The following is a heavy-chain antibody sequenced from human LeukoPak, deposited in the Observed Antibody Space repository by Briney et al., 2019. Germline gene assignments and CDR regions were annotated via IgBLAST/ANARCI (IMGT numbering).Heavy chain of an antibody. Sequence: GASVKVSCTASGYTFTAYYMHWVRQAPGQGLEWMGWINPNSGGTNYAQKFQGRVTMTRDTSISTAYMELSRLRSDDTAVYYCASSIVYCSSTSCYFNWGQGTLVTVSS. J-gene: IGHJ4*02. V-gene: IGHV1-2*02. CDR3: ASSIVYCSSTSCYFN. CDR1: GYTFTAYY. CDR2: INPNSGGT. D-gene: IGHD2-2*01.